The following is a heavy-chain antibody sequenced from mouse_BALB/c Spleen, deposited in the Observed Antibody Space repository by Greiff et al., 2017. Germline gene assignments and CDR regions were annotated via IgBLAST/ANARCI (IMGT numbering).Heavy chain of an antibody. CDR1: GFNIKDTY. CDR2: IDPANGNT. Sequence: VHVKQSGAELVKPGASVKLSCKASGFNIKDTYMHWVKQRPEQGLEWIGRIDPANGNTKYDPKFQGKATITADTSSNTAYLQLSSLTSEDTAVYYCARANYDYYYFDYWGQGTTLTVSS. J-gene: IGHJ2*01. D-gene: IGHD2-4*01. V-gene: IGHV14-3*02. CDR3: ARANYDYYYFDY.